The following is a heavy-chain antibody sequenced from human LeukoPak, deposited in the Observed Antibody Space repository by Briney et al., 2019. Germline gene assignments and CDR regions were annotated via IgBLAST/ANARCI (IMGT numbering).Heavy chain of an antibody. V-gene: IGHV4-59*01. CDR3: ARAVYSSSALDY. Sequence: KTSETLSLTCSFSGTSINSYYWSWIRQPPGKGLEWIGYNYYSGITNYNPSLKSRVTISVDTSKNQFSLKLSSVTAADTAVYYCARAVYSSSALDYWGQGTLVTVSS. D-gene: IGHD6-13*01. CDR2: NYYSGIT. J-gene: IGHJ4*02. CDR1: GTSINSYY.